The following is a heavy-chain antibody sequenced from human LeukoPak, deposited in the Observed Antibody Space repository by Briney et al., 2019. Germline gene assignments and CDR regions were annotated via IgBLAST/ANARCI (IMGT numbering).Heavy chain of an antibody. Sequence: PGGSLRLSCVASGFTFTDYYMTWIRQAPGKGLEWVSYISGVASDIHYADSVKGRSTISRDNAKNSVYLQMNSLRAEDTAVYYCARGGAHGMDVWGQGTTVTVSS. V-gene: IGHV3-11*01. CDR2: ISGVASDI. CDR3: ARGGAHGMDV. J-gene: IGHJ6*02. CDR1: GFTFTDYY. D-gene: IGHD1-26*01.